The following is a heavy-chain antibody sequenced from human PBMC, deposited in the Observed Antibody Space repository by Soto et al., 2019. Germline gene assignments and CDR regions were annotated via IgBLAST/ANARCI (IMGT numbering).Heavy chain of an antibody. CDR2: ISYDGGNK. V-gene: IGHV3-30-3*01. Sequence: GGSLRLSCAASGFTVSSNYMSWVRQAPGKGLEWVALISYDGGNKYYADSVKGRFTISRDDSKNALYLQMNSLRAEDTAVYYCARKTARGYGDYFVYWGQGTLVTVSS. D-gene: IGHD4-17*01. J-gene: IGHJ4*02. CDR1: GFTVSSNY. CDR3: ARKTARGYGDYFVY.